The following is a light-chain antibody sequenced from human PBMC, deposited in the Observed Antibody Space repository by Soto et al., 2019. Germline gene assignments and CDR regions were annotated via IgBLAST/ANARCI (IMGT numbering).Light chain of an antibody. V-gene: IGKV3D-15*01. CDR1: QSVDSN. Sequence: IGMTQSPATLSVSPGERATLSCRASQSVDSNLAWYQQKPGQAPRLLIFGASTRATGIPARFSGSGSGTDFTLTISSLQSEDFGVYFCQQYDNWPLTFGGGTKVDI. J-gene: IGKJ4*01. CDR2: GAS. CDR3: QQYDNWPLT.